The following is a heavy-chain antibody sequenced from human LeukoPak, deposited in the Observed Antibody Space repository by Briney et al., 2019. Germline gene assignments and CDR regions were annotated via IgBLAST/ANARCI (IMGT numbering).Heavy chain of an antibody. J-gene: IGHJ2*01. CDR1: GGSISSSSYY. CDR2: IYYSGST. CDR3: ARWAGYMTTVVTPSGYFDL. V-gene: IGHV4-39*07. Sequence: PSETLSLTCTVSGGSISSSSYYWGWIRQPPGKGLEWIGSIYYSGSTYYNPSLKSRVTISVDTSKNQFSLKLSSVTAADTAVYYCARWAGYMTTVVTPSGYFDLWGRGTLVTVSS. D-gene: IGHD4-23*01.